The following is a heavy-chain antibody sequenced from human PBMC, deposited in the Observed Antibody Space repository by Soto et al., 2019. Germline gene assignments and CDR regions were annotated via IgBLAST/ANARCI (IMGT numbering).Heavy chain of an antibody. CDR2: IIPIFGTA. Sequence: SVKGSCKGAGGSLSSDASSWVRQAPGQGLEWMGGIIPIFGTANYAQKFQGRVTITADESTSTAYMELSSLRPEDTAVYYCASTSVVVITYYYYGMDVWGQGTTVTVSS. J-gene: IGHJ6*02. V-gene: IGHV1-69*13. CDR1: GGSLSSDA. D-gene: IGHD3-22*01. CDR3: ASTSVVVITYYYYGMDV.